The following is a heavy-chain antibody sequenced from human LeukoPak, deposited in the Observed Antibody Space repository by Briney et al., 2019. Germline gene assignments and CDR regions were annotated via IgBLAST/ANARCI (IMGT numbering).Heavy chain of an antibody. V-gene: IGHV3-33*01. CDR1: GYTFSSHG. D-gene: IGHD2-21*01. J-gene: IGHJ4*02. Sequence: SGGSLRLSCAVSGYTFSSHGMHWVRQAPGKGLEWVAAIWYDGSDKYYADSVKGRSTISRENSKNMLYLQVDSLRAEDTALYYCARLWGSVSGYFDYWGQGTLVTVSS. CDR3: ARLWGSVSGYFDY. CDR2: IWYDGSDK.